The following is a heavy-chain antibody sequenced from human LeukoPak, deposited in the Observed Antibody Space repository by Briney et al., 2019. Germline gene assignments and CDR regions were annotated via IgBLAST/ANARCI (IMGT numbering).Heavy chain of an antibody. J-gene: IGHJ5*02. D-gene: IGHD1-1*01. CDR1: GGSISSGGYY. V-gene: IGHV4-31*03. CDR2: IYYSGST. CDR3: ARDLDGWFDP. Sequence: SQTLSLTCTVSGGSISSGGYYWSWIRQHPGKGLEWIGYIYYSGSTYYNPSLKSRVTISVDRSKNQFSLKLSSVTAADTAVYYCARDLDGWFDPWGQGTLVTVSS.